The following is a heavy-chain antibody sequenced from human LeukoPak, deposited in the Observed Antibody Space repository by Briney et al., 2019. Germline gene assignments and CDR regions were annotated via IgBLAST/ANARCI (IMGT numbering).Heavy chain of an antibody. CDR1: GFTFSDYA. CDR2: LQYDGNNK. Sequence: GGSLRLSCAVSGFTFSDYAMHWVRQAPGKGLEWVALLQYDGNNKYYVDSVKGRFTISRDISKNTLYLQMNSLRPDDTAVYYCTKDSKHYSMDVWGQGTTVTVS. J-gene: IGHJ6*02. D-gene: IGHD2/OR15-2a*01. V-gene: IGHV3-30*02. CDR3: TKDSKHYSMDV.